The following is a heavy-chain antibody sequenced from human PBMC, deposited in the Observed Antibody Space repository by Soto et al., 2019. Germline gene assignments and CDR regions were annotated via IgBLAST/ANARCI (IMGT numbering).Heavy chain of an antibody. CDR1: GYSISIGYY. CDR2: IYHSGST. CDR3: AGSSPYYYDSSGPWAGNWFDP. J-gene: IGHJ5*02. V-gene: IGHV4-38-2*01. D-gene: IGHD3-22*01. Sequence: PSEALSVTCAFSGYSISIGYYWGWIRQPPGKGLEWIGSIYHSGSTYYNPSLKSRVTISVDTSKNQFSLKLSSVTAADTAVYYCAGSSPYYYDSSGPWAGNWFDPWGQGTLVTVSS.